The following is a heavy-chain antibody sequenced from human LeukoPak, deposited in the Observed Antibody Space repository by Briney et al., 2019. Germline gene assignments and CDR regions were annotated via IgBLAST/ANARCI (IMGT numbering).Heavy chain of an antibody. CDR1: GFTFSDYY. CDR3: ARDSRYYDSSLK. D-gene: IGHD3-22*01. J-gene: IGHJ4*02. V-gene: IGHV3-11*04. CDR2: ISSSGSTI. Sequence: GGSLRLSCAASGFTFSDYYMSRIRQAPGKGLEWVSYISSSGSTIYYADSVKGRFTISRDNAKNSLYLQMNSLRAEDTAVYYCARDSRYYDSSLKWGQGTLVTVSS.